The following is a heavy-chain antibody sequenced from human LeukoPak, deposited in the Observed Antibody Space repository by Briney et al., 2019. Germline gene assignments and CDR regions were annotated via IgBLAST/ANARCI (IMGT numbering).Heavy chain of an antibody. V-gene: IGHV3-23*01. J-gene: IGHJ4*02. CDR2: TDPSGGGT. CDR1: GFIFSSKS. CDR3: ATDSPVMTT. Sequence: GGTLRFSCAASGFIFSSKSMTWVRQAPGKGLEWVSATDPSGGGTYYAYSVKGRFTISRDKSENTLYLQMSSLRAEDTAIYYCATDSPVMTTWGQGTLVTVSS. D-gene: IGHD2-21*01.